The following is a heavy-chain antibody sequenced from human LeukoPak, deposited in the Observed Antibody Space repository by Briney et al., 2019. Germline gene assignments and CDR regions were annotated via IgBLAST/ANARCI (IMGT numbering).Heavy chain of an antibody. CDR1: GGTFSSYA. V-gene: IGHV1-69*04. CDR2: IIPILGIA. D-gene: IGHD6-6*01. CDR3: ARDRSKGIAARSGGWFDP. J-gene: IGHJ5*02. Sequence: ASVKVSCKASGGTFSSYAISWVRQAPGQGLEWMGRIIPILGIANYAQKFQGRVTITAGKSTSTAYMELSSLRSEDTAVYYCARDRSKGIAARSGGWFDPWGQGTLVTVSS.